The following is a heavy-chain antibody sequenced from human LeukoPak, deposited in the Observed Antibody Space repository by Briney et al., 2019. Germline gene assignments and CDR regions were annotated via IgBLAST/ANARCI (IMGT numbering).Heavy chain of an antibody. V-gene: IGHV3-21*01. J-gene: IGHJ4*02. CDR1: VFTFSSYT. D-gene: IGHD1-1*01. CDR3: AMGPPCIVRTTLSFY. CDR2: ISTSSTYI. Sequence: GGSLRLSCTHSVFTFSSYTMKCGCQAPGEGLEWVSSISTSSTYIYYADSVKGRFTISRDNAKNSLYLQMNSLRAEDTAVYYCAMGPPCIVRTTLSFYWGQGNLVTVSS.